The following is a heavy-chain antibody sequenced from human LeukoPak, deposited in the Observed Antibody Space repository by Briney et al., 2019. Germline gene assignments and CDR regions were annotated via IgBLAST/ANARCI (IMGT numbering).Heavy chain of an antibody. D-gene: IGHD6-6*01. CDR2: INPSGAST. Sequence: ASVKVSCKASGYTFTSYYMHWLRQAPGQGLEWMGIINPSGASTSYAQKFQGRVTMTRDTSTSTVYMELSSLRSEDTAVYSCARGKLVAKEYSSSSGFDFWGQGTQVTVSS. J-gene: IGHJ4*02. V-gene: IGHV1-46*01. CDR1: GYTFTSYY. CDR3: ARGKLVAKEYSSSSGFDF.